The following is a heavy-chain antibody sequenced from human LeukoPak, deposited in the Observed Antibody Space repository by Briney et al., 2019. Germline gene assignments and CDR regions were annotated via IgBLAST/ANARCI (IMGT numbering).Heavy chain of an antibody. V-gene: IGHV1-24*01. Sequence: ASVKVSCKVSGYTLTELSMHWVRQAPGKGLEWMGGFDPEDGETIYAQKFQGRVTMTRNTSISTAYMELSSLRSEDTAVYYCATNLGYYYGMDVWGQGTTVTVSS. D-gene: IGHD1-14*01. J-gene: IGHJ6*02. CDR3: ATNLGYYYGMDV. CDR2: FDPEDGET. CDR1: GYTLTELS.